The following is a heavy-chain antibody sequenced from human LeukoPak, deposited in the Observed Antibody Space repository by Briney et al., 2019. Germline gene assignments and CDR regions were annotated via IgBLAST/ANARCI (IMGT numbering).Heavy chain of an antibody. Sequence: PSQTLSLTCTVSGDSISSGDYYWRWVRQPPGRGLEWIGYIYYSGSTYDNPSLKSRVTISVDTSKNQFSLKLSSVTAADTAVYYCARQYYYDSSGYYAVNWFDPWGQGTLVTVSS. CDR1: GDSISSGDYY. J-gene: IGHJ5*02. CDR2: IYYSGST. D-gene: IGHD3-22*01. CDR3: ARQYYYDSSGYYAVNWFDP. V-gene: IGHV4-30-4*01.